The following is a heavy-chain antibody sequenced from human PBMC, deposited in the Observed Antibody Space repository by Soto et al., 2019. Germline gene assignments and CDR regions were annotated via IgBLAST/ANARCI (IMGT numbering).Heavy chain of an antibody. CDR1: GFTFSSYW. D-gene: IGHD6-13*01. V-gene: IGHV3-74*01. Sequence: GGSLRLSCAASGFTFSSYWMHWVRQAPGKGLLWVSRINSDGSTTSYADSVKGRFTISRDNAKNTLYLQMNSLRAEDTAVYYCAREEGIAAAPRNWGQGTLVTVSS. J-gene: IGHJ4*02. CDR2: INSDGSTT. CDR3: AREEGIAAAPRN.